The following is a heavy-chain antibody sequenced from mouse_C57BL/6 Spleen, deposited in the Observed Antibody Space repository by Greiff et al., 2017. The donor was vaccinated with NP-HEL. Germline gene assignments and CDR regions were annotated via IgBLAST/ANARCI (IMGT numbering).Heavy chain of an antibody. D-gene: IGHD2-13*01. CDR1: GYAFSSSW. V-gene: IGHV1-82*01. CDR3: ARPTIVTTDTMTY. CDR2: IYPGDGDT. Sequence: QVQLKQSGPELVKPGASVKISCKASGYAFSSSWMNWVKQRPGKGLEWIGRIYPGDGDTNYNGKFKGKATLTADKSSSTAYMQLSSLTSEDSAVLFCARPTIVTTDTMTYGGKGPPVTVSS. J-gene: IGHJ4*01.